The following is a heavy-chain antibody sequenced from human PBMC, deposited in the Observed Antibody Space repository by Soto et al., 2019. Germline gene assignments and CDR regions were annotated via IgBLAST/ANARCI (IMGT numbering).Heavy chain of an antibody. D-gene: IGHD6-13*01. Sequence: GGSLRLSCAASGFTFSSYAMHWVRQAPGKGLEWVAVISYDGSNKYYADSVKGRFTISRDNSKNTLYLQMNSLRAEDTAVYYCARLPRIAELDYWGQGTLVTVSS. V-gene: IGHV3-30-3*01. CDR2: ISYDGSNK. J-gene: IGHJ4*02. CDR1: GFTFSSYA. CDR3: ARLPRIAELDY.